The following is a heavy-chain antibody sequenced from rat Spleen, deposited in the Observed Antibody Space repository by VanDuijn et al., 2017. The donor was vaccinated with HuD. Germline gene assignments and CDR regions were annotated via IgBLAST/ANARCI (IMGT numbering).Heavy chain of an antibody. Sequence: EVQLVESGGGLVQPGRSLKLSCAASGFTFSDYNMAWVRQAPKKGLEWVATIIYDGSRTYYRDSVKGRFTISRDNAKSTLYLQMDSLRSEDTATYYCTRDGDYGGSPFAYWGQGTLVTVSS. CDR1: GFTFSDYN. CDR3: TRDGDYGGSPFAY. V-gene: IGHV5-7*01. J-gene: IGHJ3*01. D-gene: IGHD1-11*01. CDR2: IIYDGSRT.